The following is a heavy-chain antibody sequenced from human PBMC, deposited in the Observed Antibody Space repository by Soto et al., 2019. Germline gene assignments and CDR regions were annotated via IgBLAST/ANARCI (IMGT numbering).Heavy chain of an antibody. CDR2: INPSGGST. CDR3: VRAESGSYCCSGY. J-gene: IGHJ4*02. D-gene: IGHD1-26*01. Sequence: GASVKVSGKASGYTFTRHYMHWVRQAPGQGLEWMGIINPSGGSTSYAQNFQGRVTMTRDTSTSTVYMELSSLRSEDTAVYYCVRAESGSYCCSGYWGQGTLVTVSS. CDR1: GYTFTRHY. V-gene: IGHV1-46*01.